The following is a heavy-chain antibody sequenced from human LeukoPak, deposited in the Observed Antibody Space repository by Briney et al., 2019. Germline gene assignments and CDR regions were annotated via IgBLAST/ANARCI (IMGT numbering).Heavy chain of an antibody. D-gene: IGHD3-22*01. CDR1: GYTFTGYY. Sequence: GASVKVSCKASGYTFTGYYMHWVRQAPGQGLEWMGWINPNSGGTNYAQKFQGRVTMTRDTSISTAYMELSRLRSDDTAVYYCARDTYYHDSSGSYYFDYWGQGTLVTVSS. CDR2: INPNSGGT. V-gene: IGHV1-2*02. CDR3: ARDTYYHDSSGSYYFDY. J-gene: IGHJ4*02.